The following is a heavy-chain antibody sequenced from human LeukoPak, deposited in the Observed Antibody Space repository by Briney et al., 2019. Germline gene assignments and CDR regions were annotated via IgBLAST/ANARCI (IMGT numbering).Heavy chain of an antibody. V-gene: IGHV4-34*01. CDR3: ARGPMYYDSSGYLY. J-gene: IGHJ4*02. D-gene: IGHD3-22*01. CDR2: INHSGST. CDR1: GGSFSGYY. Sequence: SETLSLTCAVYGGSFSGYYWSWIRQPPGKELEWIGEINHSGSTNYNPSLKSRVTISVDTSKNQFSLKLSSVTAADTAVYYCARGPMYYDSSGYLYWGQGTLVTVSS.